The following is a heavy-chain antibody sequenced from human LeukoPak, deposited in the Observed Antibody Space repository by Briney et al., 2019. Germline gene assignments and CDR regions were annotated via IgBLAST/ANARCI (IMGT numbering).Heavy chain of an antibody. CDR2: ISSSSSTI. V-gene: IGHV3-48*01. CDR1: GFTFSSYS. Sequence: GGSLRLSCAASGFTFSSYSMNWVRQAPGKWLEWVSYISSSSSTIYYADSVKGRFTISRDNAKNSLYLQMNSLRAEDTAVYYCARRRDLYSGSYYPFDYWGQGTLVTVSS. J-gene: IGHJ4*02. D-gene: IGHD1-26*01. CDR3: ARRRDLYSGSYYPFDY.